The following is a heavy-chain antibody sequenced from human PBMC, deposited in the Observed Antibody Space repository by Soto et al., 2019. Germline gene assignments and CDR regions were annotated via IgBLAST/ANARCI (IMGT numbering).Heavy chain of an antibody. CDR2: ISYDGSNK. CDR3: AKDLGSNWGPFDY. CDR1: GFTFSSYG. D-gene: IGHD7-27*01. J-gene: IGHJ4*02. V-gene: IGHV3-30*18. Sequence: GGSLRLSCAASGFTFSSYGMHWVRQAPGKGLEWVAVISYDGSNKYYADSVKGRFTISRDNPKNTLYLQMNSLRAEDTAVYYCAKDLGSNWGPFDYWGQGTLVTVSS.